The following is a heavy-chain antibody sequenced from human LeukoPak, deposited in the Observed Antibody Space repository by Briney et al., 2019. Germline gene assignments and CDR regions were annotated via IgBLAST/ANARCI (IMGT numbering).Heavy chain of an antibody. D-gene: IGHD6-19*01. CDR3: AKDGTNLYSSGWAADY. CDR1: GFTFSSYG. J-gene: IGHJ4*02. V-gene: IGHV3-30*18. CDR2: ISYDGSNK. Sequence: PGRSLRLSCAASGFTFSSYGMHWVRQAPGKGLEWVAVISYDGSNKYYADSVKGRFTISRDNSKNTLYLQMNSLRAEDTAVYYCAKDGTNLYSSGWAADYWGQGPLVTVSS.